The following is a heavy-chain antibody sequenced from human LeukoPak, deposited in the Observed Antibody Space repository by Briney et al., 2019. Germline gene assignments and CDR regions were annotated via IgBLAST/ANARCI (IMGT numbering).Heavy chain of an antibody. CDR1: GGSISSYY. D-gene: IGHD5-18*01. CDR2: IYTSGST. CDR3: ARGYSYGYSRDYYFDY. Sequence: PSETLSLTCTVSGGSISSYYWSWIRQPAGKGLEWIGRIYTSGSTNYNPSLKSRVTMSVDTSKNQFSLKLSSVTAADTAVYYCARGYSYGYSRDYYFDYWGQGTLVTVSS. J-gene: IGHJ4*02. V-gene: IGHV4-4*07.